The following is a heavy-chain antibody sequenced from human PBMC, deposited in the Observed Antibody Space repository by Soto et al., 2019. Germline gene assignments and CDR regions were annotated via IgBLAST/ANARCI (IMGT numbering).Heavy chain of an antibody. D-gene: IGHD3-10*01. V-gene: IGHV4-30-4*01. CDR1: GGSISSGDYY. J-gene: IGHJ4*02. Sequence: QVQLQESGPGLVKPSQTLSLTCTVSGGSISSGDYYWSWIRQPPGKGLEWIGYIYYSGSTYYNPYLKRRVTTSVDTTKNQFALKLSSVTAADTAVYYCARARGDACDFDYWGQGTLVTVSS. CDR2: IYYSGST. CDR3: ARARGDACDFDY.